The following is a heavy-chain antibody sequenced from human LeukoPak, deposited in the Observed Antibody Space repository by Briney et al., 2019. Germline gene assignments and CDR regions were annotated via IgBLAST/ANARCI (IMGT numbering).Heavy chain of an antibody. CDR2: MNPNGGNT. V-gene: IGHV1-8*01. Sequence: ASVTVSFKASGYTFTSYDINWVRQATGQGLEWMGWMNPNGGNTGYAQKFQGRVTMTRNTSISTAYMELSSLRSEDTAVYYCARGHGSSSASDAFDIWGQGTMVTVSS. J-gene: IGHJ3*02. D-gene: IGHD6-13*01. CDR3: ARGHGSSSASDAFDI. CDR1: GYTFTSYD.